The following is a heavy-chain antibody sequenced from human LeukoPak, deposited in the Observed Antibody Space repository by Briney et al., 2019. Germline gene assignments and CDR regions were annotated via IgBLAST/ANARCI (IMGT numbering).Heavy chain of an antibody. CDR3: AKALYSDTTMAPPDY. J-gene: IGHJ4*02. CDR1: GLTFSVDA. D-gene: IGHD5-18*01. Sequence: LTGGSLRLSCAASGLTFSVDAMICVRQSPGEGLEWVSEISGSGVSTYYADSVKGRFTVSRDNSKNTLYLQMNSLRAEDTAVYYCAKALYSDTTMAPPDYWGQGTLVTVSS. CDR2: ISGSGVST. V-gene: IGHV3-23*01.